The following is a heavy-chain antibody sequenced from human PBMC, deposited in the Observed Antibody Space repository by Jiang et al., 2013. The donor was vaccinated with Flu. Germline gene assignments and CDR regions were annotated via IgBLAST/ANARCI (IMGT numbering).Heavy chain of an antibody. Sequence: PGLVKPSETLSLTCTVSGGSISSYYWSWIRQPPGKGLEWIGYIYYSGSTNYNPSLKSRVTISVDTSKNQFSLKLSSVTAADTAVYYCARRGSYYDSGGFDPWGQGTLVTVSS. V-gene: IGHV4-59*08. D-gene: IGHD3-22*01. CDR2: IYYSGST. CDR1: GGSISSYY. J-gene: IGHJ5*02. CDR3: ARRGSYYDSGGFDP.